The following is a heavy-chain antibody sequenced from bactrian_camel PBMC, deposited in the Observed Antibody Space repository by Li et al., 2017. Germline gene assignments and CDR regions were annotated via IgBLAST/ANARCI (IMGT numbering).Heavy chain of an antibody. CDR1: GVSVAANC. Sequence: HVQLVESGGGSVQAGGSLRLSCVASGVSVAANCMGWFRQSPGEEREGVAAIDPAYNRTYYADSVKGRFTISLDRRKITLHLQMSSLKLEDTAVYYCAAEGGSATYCSGGHCCRVLDRRVSGNWSHGDPGHRL. J-gene: IGHJ4*01. CDR2: IDPAYNRT. V-gene: IGHV3S45*01. D-gene: IGHD8*01.